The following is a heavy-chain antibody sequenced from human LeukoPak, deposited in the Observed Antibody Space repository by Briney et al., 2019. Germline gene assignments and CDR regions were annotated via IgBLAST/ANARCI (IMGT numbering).Heavy chain of an antibody. Sequence: SETLSLTCTVSGGSISSYYWSWIRQPAGTALEWIGRIYTSGTITYNPSLKSRVTMSVDTSKNQFSLKLSSVTAADTAVYYCARLLRGNSYGPRRGAESWGQGTLVTVSS. V-gene: IGHV4-4*07. CDR2: IYTSGTI. CDR1: GGSISSYY. D-gene: IGHD5-18*01. J-gene: IGHJ4*02. CDR3: ARLLRGNSYGPRRGAES.